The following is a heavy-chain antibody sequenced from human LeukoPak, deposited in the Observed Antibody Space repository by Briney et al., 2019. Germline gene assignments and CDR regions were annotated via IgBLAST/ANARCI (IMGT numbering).Heavy chain of an antibody. J-gene: IGHJ4*02. V-gene: IGHV4-34*01. CDR1: GGSFSGYY. D-gene: IGHD3-10*01. CDR3: ARAGWFGQVYGPLDY. CDR2: INHSGST. Sequence: SGTLCLTCAVYGGSFSGYYWSWIRQPPGKGLEWVAEINHSGSTNYKPSPKSRVTISVAMSKNQSSLQLNFMTAADTPVYFCARAGWFGQVYGPLDYWGQGKLVTVSS.